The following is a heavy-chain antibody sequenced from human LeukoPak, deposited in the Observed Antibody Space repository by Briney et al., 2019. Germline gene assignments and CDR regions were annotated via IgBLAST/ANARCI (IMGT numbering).Heavy chain of an antibody. V-gene: IGHV3-23*01. CDR1: GFTFSSCA. D-gene: IGHD3-22*01. CDR3: AKTYYYDSSNYPPMDY. J-gene: IGHJ4*02. Sequence: GGSLRLSCAASGFTFSSCAMSWVRQAPGEGLEWVSAISGGGGNTYYADSVKGRFTISRDNSKNTLYLQMNSLRAEDTAVYYCAKTYYYDSSNYPPMDYWGQGTLVTVSS. CDR2: ISGGGGNT.